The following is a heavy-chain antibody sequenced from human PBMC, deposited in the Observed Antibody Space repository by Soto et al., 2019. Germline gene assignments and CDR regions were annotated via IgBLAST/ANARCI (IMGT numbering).Heavy chain of an antibody. D-gene: IGHD6-19*01. J-gene: IGHJ6*02. V-gene: IGHV3-48*03. Sequence: GGSLRLSCAASGFTFSSYEMNWVRQAPGKGLEWVSYISSSGSTIYYADSVKGRFTISRDNAKNSLYLQMNSLRAEDTAVYYCARAQWLGFGMDVWGQGTTVTVSS. CDR3: ARAQWLGFGMDV. CDR2: ISSSGSTI. CDR1: GFTFSSYE.